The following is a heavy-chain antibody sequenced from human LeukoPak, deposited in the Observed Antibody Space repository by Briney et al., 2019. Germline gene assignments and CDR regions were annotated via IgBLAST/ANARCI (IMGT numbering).Heavy chain of an antibody. J-gene: IGHJ4*02. V-gene: IGHV3-7*01. CDR2: IKRDGSEK. CDR3: AKEREPYNDY. Sequence: PGGSQKLSCAASGFTFSNYWMTWVRQAPGKGLEWVANIKRDGSEKYYVDSVKGRFTISRDNAKNSLYLQMHSLRVEDTAVYFCAKEREPYNDYWGQGNLVTVSS. D-gene: IGHD1-1*01. CDR1: GFTFSNYW.